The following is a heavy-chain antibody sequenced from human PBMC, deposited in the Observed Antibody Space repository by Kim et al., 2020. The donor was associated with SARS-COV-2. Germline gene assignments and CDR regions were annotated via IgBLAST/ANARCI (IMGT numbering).Heavy chain of an antibody. CDR1: GGSFSGYY. D-gene: IGHD2-2*02. CDR2: INHSGST. V-gene: IGHV4-34*01. Sequence: SETLSLTCAVYGGSFSGYYWSWIRQPPGKGLEWIGEINHSGSTNYNPSLKSRVTISVDTSKNQFSLKLSSVTAADTAVYYCARVVRIVVVPAAISGDLLLYYYYYMDVWGKGTTVTVSS. CDR3: ARVVRIVVVPAAISGDLLLYYYYYMDV. J-gene: IGHJ6*03.